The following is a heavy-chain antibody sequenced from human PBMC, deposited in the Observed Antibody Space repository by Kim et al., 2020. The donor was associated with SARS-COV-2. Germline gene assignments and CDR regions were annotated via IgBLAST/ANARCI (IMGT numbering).Heavy chain of an antibody. CDR1: GGSFSGYY. Sequence: SETLSLTCAVYGGSFSGYYWSWIRQPPGKGLEWIGEINHSGSTNYNPSLKSRVTISVDTSKNQFSLKLSSVTAADTAVYYCARGRVRGVIAYYYGMDVWG. D-gene: IGHD3-10*01. J-gene: IGHJ6*01. V-gene: IGHV4-34*01. CDR2: INHSGST. CDR3: ARGRVRGVIAYYYGMDV.